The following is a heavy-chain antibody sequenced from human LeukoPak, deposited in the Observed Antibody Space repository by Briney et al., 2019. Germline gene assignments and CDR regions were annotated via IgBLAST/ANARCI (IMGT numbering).Heavy chain of an antibody. Sequence: SGGSLRLSCAASGFTVSSNYMSWVRQAPGKGLEWVSVIYSFASTYYAHSVKARFTISRDNSKNTLYLQMNSLRAEDTAVYYCARDRLSSTGYYMDVWGKGTTVTVSS. CDR1: GFTVSSNY. D-gene: IGHD2-2*01. J-gene: IGHJ6*03. CDR2: IYSFAST. CDR3: ARDRLSSTGYYMDV. V-gene: IGHV3-66*03.